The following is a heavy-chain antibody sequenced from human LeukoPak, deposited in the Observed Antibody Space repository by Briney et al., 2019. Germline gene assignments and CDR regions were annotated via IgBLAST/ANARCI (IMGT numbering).Heavy chain of an antibody. V-gene: IGHV3-7*03. CDR3: AKRLSSSSTWYYFDY. CDR1: GFTFSSYW. D-gene: IGHD6-13*01. Sequence: GGSLRLSCVASGFTFSSYWMSWVRQAPGKGLEGVANIKQDGSEKYYVDSVKGRFTISRDNAKNSLYLQMNSLRAEDTAVYYCAKRLSSSSTWYYFDYWGQGTLVTVSS. CDR2: IKQDGSEK. J-gene: IGHJ4*02.